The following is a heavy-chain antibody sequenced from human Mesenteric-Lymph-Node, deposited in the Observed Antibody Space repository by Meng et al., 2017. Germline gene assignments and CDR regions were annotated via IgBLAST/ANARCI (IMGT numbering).Heavy chain of an antibody. CDR3: AAYGSGSYYKTYYYGMDV. CDR2: IKQDGSEK. J-gene: IGHJ6*02. CDR1: GFTFSSYW. V-gene: IGHV3-7*01. D-gene: IGHD3-10*01. Sequence: GGSLRLSCAASGFTFSSYWMSWVRQAPGKGLEWVANIKQDGSEKYYVDSVKGRFTISRDNAKNSLYLQMNSLRAEDTAVYYCAAYGSGSYYKTYYYGMDVWGQGTTVTVSS.